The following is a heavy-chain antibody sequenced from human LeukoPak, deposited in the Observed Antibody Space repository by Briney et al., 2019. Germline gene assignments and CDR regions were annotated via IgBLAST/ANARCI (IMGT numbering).Heavy chain of an antibody. J-gene: IGHJ5*02. D-gene: IGHD5-12*01. CDR3: ARVTYSGSHFAKRGYNFFDP. CDR1: GGSFSSYG. V-gene: IGHV1-69*13. Sequence: SVKVSCKASGGSFSSYGFSWVRQAPGQGLEWMGGIFPMFGTADYAQKFQGRVTITADESTSTAFMELRSLRSENTAMFYCARVTYSGSHFAKRGYNFFDPWGQGTLVTVSS. CDR2: IFPMFGTA.